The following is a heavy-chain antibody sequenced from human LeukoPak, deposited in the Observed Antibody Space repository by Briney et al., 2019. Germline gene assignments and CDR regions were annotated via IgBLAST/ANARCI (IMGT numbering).Heavy chain of an antibody. J-gene: IGHJ4*02. CDR2: INPNSGGA. V-gene: IGHV1-2*02. D-gene: IGHD5-24*01. Sequence: ASVKVSCKASGYTFTGYYVHWVRQAPGQGLEWMGWINPNSGGANYAQKFQGRVTMTRDTSISTAYMELSRLRSGDTAVYYCARWAEDGYNLMEYWGQGTLVTVSS. CDR3: ARWAEDGYNLMEY. CDR1: GYTFTGYY.